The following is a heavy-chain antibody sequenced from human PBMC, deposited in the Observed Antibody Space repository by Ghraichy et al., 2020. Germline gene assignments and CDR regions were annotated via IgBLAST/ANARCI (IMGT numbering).Heavy chain of an antibody. CDR2: ISTRGNII. CDR1: GFTFSNYE. Sequence: GGSLRPSCAASGFTFSNYEMNWVRQAPGKGLEWVSYISTRGNIIYYADSVEGRFTISRDNAKNSLYLQMNSLRVEDTAVYYCARYGSGWSDYWGQGTLVTVSS. J-gene: IGHJ4*02. D-gene: IGHD6-19*01. V-gene: IGHV3-48*03. CDR3: ARYGSGWSDY.